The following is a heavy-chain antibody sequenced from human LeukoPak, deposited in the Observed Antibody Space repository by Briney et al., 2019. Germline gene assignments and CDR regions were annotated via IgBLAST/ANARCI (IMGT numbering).Heavy chain of an antibody. CDR2: IYHSGST. J-gene: IGHJ4*02. V-gene: IGHV4-30-2*01. CDR1: GGSISSGGYS. Sequence: SETLSLTCAVSGGSISSGGYSWSWIRQPPGKGLEWIGYIYHSGSTYYTPSLKSRVTISLDRSKNQFSLKLSSVTAADTAVYHCARAVITLFDYWGQGTLVTVSS. D-gene: IGHD4-23*01. CDR3: ARAVITLFDY.